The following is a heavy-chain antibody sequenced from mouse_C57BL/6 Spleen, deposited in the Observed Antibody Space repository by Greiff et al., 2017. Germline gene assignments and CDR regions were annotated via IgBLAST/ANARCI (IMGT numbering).Heavy chain of an antibody. D-gene: IGHD1-1*01. V-gene: IGHV5-4*03. CDR3: ARVPTYGSSSWFAY. J-gene: IGHJ3*01. Sequence: EVKLVESGGGLEKPGGSLKLSCAASGFTFSSYAMSWVRQTPEKRLEWVATISDGGSYTYYPDNVKGRFTISRDNAKNNLYLQMSHLKSEDTAMYYCARVPTYGSSSWFAYWGQGTLVTVSA. CDR2: ISDGGSYT. CDR1: GFTFSSYA.